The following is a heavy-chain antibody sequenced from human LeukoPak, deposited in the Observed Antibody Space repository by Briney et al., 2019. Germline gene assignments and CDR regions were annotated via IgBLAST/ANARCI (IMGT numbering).Heavy chain of an antibody. D-gene: IGHD3-3*01. CDR1: GYTFTGYY. CDR2: INPNSGGT. Sequence: WASVKVSCKASGYTFTGYYMHGVRQAPGQGLEWMGWINPNSGGTNYAQKFQGRVTMTRDTSSSTAYMELSRLRFDDTVVYYCARGPRITIFGVVMANDAFDIWGQGTMVTVSS. V-gene: IGHV1-2*02. CDR3: ARGPRITIFGVVMANDAFDI. J-gene: IGHJ3*02.